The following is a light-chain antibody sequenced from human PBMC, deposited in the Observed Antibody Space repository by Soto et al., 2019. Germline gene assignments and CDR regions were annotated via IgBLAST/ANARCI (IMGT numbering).Light chain of an antibody. CDR2: GAS. CDR1: QSVSNN. V-gene: IGKV3-15*01. Sequence: DIVMTQSPAPLSVSPGERATLSCMASQSVSNNLAWYQQKPGQAPRLLIYGASSRATGIPARFSGSGSGTEFTRTVSSLQSEEFAVYYCQHYHNWPPMCTFGQGTKVDIK. CDR3: QHYHNWPPMCT. J-gene: IGKJ2*02.